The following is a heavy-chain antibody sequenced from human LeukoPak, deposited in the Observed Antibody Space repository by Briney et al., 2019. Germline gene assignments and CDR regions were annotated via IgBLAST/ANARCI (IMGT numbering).Heavy chain of an antibody. CDR1: GFTFSSYA. V-gene: IGHV3-30-3*01. J-gene: IGHJ4*02. D-gene: IGHD3-3*01. Sequence: GRSLRLSCAASGFTFSSYAMHWVRQAPGKGLEWVAVISYDGSNKYYADSVKGRFTISRDNSKNTLYLQMNSLRAEDTAVYYCAKDSPYYDFWSGYSRFDYWGQGTLVTVSS. CDR2: ISYDGSNK. CDR3: AKDSPYYDFWSGYSRFDY.